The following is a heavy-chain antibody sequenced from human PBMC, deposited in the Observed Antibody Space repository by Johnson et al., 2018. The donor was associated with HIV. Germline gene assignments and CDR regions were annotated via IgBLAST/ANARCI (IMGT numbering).Heavy chain of an antibody. CDR1: GFTFEDYG. CDR2: INWNGGGR. V-gene: IGHV3-20*04. Sequence: VQLVESGGGVVRPGGSLRLSCAASGFTFEDYGMSWVRQVPGKGLEWVSGINWNGGGRGYADSVKGRFSISRDNAKNSLSLQMNSLRAEDTALYYCTREGKWLHLGGSTDGFDIWGQGTMVTVSS. CDR3: TREGKWLHLGGSTDGFDI. D-gene: IGHD5-24*01. J-gene: IGHJ3*02.